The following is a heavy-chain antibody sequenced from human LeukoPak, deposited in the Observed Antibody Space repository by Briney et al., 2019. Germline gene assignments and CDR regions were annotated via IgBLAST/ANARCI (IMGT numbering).Heavy chain of an antibody. CDR2: ISTSGST. V-gene: IGHV4-4*07. Sequence: SETLSLTCTVSGGSINNYYWSWIRQPAGKGLEWIGRISTSGSTIYNPSLKSRVTMSVDTSKNQFSLKLSSVTAADTAVYYCARGRPWGYAFDIWGQGTLVTVSS. CDR1: GGSINNYY. J-gene: IGHJ4*02. D-gene: IGHD2-8*01. CDR3: ARGRPWGYAFDI.